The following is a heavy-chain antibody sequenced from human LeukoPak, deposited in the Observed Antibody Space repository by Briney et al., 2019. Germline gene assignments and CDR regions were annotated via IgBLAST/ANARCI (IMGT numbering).Heavy chain of an antibody. Sequence: GGSLRLSCAASGFTFSSYAMHWVRQVPGKGLEYVSAISSNGGSTYYANSVKGRFTISRDNSKNTLYLQMGSLRAEDMAVYYCARVNIYYGMDVWGQGTTVTVSS. J-gene: IGHJ6*02. D-gene: IGHD3-10*02. CDR1: GFTFSSYA. CDR3: ARVNIYYGMDV. V-gene: IGHV3-64*01. CDR2: ISSNGGST.